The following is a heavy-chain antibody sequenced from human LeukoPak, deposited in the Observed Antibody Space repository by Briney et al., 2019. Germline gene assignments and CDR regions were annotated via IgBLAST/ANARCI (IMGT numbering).Heavy chain of an antibody. V-gene: IGHV3-20*04. Sequence: GGSLRLSCAASGFTFDDYGMSWVRQAPGKGLEWVSGINWNGGSTGYADSVKGRFTISRDNAKNSLYLQMNSLGAEDTALYYCARVGCSSTSCHYFDYWGQGTLVTVSS. J-gene: IGHJ4*02. CDR2: INWNGGST. CDR1: GFTFDDYG. D-gene: IGHD2-2*01. CDR3: ARVGCSSTSCHYFDY.